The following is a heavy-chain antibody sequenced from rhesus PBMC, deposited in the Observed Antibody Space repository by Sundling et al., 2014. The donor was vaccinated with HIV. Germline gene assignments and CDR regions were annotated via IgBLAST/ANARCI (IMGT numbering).Heavy chain of an antibody. D-gene: IGHD3-22*01. J-gene: IGHJ4*01. Sequence: QVQLQESGPGLVKPSETLSLTCAVSGGSISSSNWWSWIRQPPGKGLEWIGSIYGNSASTYYNPSLRNRVTISKDTSKNQFSLKLSSVTAADTAVYYCARAPYWSDYYFDYWGQGVLVTVSS. CDR1: GGSISSSNW. CDR3: ARAPYWSDYYFDY. V-gene: IGHV4-65*02. CDR2: IYGNSAST.